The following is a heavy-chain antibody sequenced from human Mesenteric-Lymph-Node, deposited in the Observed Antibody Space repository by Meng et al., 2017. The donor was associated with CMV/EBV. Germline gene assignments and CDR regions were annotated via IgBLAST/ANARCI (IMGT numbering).Heavy chain of an antibody. Sequence: SETLSLTCTVSGGSISNYYWSWLRQPPGKGLEWIGYVYSSGSTNNNPSLENRVTISVDASRNKFSLTLTSVTTADTAVYYCARDHRPLWFDPWGQGTLVTVSS. J-gene: IGHJ5*02. CDR1: GGSISNYY. CDR3: ARDHRPLWFDP. V-gene: IGHV4-59*01. CDR2: VYSSGST.